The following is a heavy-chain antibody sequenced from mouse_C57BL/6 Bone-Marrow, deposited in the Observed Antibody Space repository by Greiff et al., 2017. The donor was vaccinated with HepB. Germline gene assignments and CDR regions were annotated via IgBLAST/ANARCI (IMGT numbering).Heavy chain of an antibody. V-gene: IGHV1-69*01. CDR3: ARGDYDDAWFAY. D-gene: IGHD2-4*01. CDR1: GYTFTSYW. CDR2: IDPSDSYT. J-gene: IGHJ3*01. Sequence: VQLQQPGAELVKPGASVKVSCKASGYTFTSYWMHWVKQRPGQGLEWIGEIDPSDSYTNYNQKFKGKSTLTVDKSSSTAYMQLSSLTSEDSAVYYCARGDYDDAWFAYWGQGTLVTVSA.